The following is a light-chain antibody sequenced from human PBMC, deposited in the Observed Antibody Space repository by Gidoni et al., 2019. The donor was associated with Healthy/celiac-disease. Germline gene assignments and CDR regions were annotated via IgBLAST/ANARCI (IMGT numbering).Light chain of an antibody. CDR3: QVWDSSSDRNWV. V-gene: IGLV3-21*02. J-gene: IGLJ3*02. CDR1: NIGSKS. Sequence: SYVLTQPPSVSVAPGQTARITCGGNNIGSKSVHWYQQKPGQAPVLVVYDDSDRPSGISERFSGSNSGNTATLTISRVEAGDEADYYCQVWDSSSDRNWVFGGGTKLTVL. CDR2: DDS.